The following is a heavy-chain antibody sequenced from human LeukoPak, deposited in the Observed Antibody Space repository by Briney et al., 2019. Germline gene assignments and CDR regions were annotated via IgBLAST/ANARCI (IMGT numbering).Heavy chain of an antibody. CDR2: IYYSGST. J-gene: IGHJ4*02. CDR1: GGSISSSSYY. CDR3: ARVDTAMGGYDY. D-gene: IGHD5-18*01. V-gene: IGHV4-39*07. Sequence: SETLSLTCTVSGGSISSSSYYWGWIRQPPGKGLEWIGSIYYSGSTYYNPSLKSRVTISVDTSKNQFSLKLSSVTAADTAVYYCARVDTAMGGYDYWGQGTLVTVSS.